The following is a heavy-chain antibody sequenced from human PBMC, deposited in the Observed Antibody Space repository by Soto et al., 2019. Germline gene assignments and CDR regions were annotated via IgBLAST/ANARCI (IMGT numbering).Heavy chain of an antibody. CDR2: INAGNGNT. Sequence: ASVKVSCKASGYTFTSYAMHWVRQAPGQRLEWMGWINAGNGNTKYSQKFQGRVTITRDTSASTAYMELSSLRSEDTAVYYCARDFYYHGSGTMGGYFDYWGQGTLVTVSS. V-gene: IGHV1-3*01. CDR1: GYTFTSYA. D-gene: IGHD3-10*01. J-gene: IGHJ4*02. CDR3: ARDFYYHGSGTMGGYFDY.